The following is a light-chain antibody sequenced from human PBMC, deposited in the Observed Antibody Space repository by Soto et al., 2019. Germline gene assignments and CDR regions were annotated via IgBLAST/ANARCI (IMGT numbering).Light chain of an antibody. CDR3: QQSFSPLLS. Sequence: DLEMIQSPPSLSASVGDRITITCRASQSISSYLNWLQQKPGKAPNVLIFAASNLRSGVPSRFSGSGSGTDFTLTINSLQPEDSATYYCQQSFSPLLSFGGGTKVEV. CDR1: QSISSY. J-gene: IGKJ4*01. V-gene: IGKV1-39*01. CDR2: AAS.